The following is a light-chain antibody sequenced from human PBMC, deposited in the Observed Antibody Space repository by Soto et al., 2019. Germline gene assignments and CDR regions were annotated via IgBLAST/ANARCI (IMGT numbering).Light chain of an antibody. CDR2: GNS. CDR3: QSYDSSLSGSVV. CDR1: SSNIGAGYD. J-gene: IGLJ2*01. V-gene: IGLV1-40*01. Sequence: QLVLTQPPSVSGAPGQRVTISCTGSSSNIGAGYDVHWYQQLPGTAPKPLIYGNSNRPSGVPDRFSGSKSGTSASLAITGLQAEDEADYYCQSYDSSLSGSVVFGGGTKLTVL.